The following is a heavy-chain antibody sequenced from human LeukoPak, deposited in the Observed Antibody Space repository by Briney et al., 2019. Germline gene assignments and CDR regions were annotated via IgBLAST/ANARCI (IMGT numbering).Heavy chain of an antibody. J-gene: IGHJ4*02. V-gene: IGHV4-4*07. CDR2: IYTTGKT. D-gene: IGHD3-16*01. CDR1: SGSINSYY. CDR3: ARHGYTASHYFLDF. Sequence: SETLSLTCTVSSGSINSYYWGWVRQPAGRGLEWIGRIYTTGKTDYNPSLKSRLTMSVDTSKRQFYLNLRSVTAADTAIYYCARHGYTASHYFLDFWSQGTLVTVSS.